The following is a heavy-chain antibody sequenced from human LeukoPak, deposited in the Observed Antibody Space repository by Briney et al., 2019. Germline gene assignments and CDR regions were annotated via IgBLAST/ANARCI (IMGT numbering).Heavy chain of an antibody. D-gene: IGHD1-26*01. CDR3: ARRGYHDYSGFDY. J-gene: IGHJ4*02. CDR1: GFTFSSYS. V-gene: IGHV3-21*01. CDR2: ISGGSSDI. Sequence: PGGSLRLSCAASGFTFSSYSMNWVRQAPGKGLEWVSSISGGSSDIYYADSVKGRFTISRDNSKNSLYLQMKSLRAEDTALYYCARRGYHDYSGFDYWGQGTLVTVSS.